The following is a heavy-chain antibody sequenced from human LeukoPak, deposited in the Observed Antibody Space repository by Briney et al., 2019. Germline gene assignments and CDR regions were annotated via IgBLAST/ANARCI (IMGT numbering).Heavy chain of an antibody. J-gene: IGHJ4*02. CDR1: GGSISSYY. CDR3: ARVSGGTYPDY. Sequence: ETSETLSLTCTVSGGSISSYYWSWIRQPPGKGLGWIGYIYYSGNTNYNPSLKSRVTISIDTSKNQFSLKLSSVTAADTAVYYCARVSGGTYPDYWGQGTLVTVSP. D-gene: IGHD1-26*01. CDR2: IYYSGNT. V-gene: IGHV4-59*01.